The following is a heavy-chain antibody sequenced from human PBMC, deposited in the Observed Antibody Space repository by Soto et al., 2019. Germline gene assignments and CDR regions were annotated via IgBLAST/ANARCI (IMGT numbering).Heavy chain of an antibody. CDR3: TTDSYSTTSAAYMELRSLRPDDTAVYYCARDQWLADPNFVY. Sequence: GGSVRRSCASSGLTFSNAWINGVRQGPGKLLARVGRLKSKTDGGTTVFGARVGGRFDISRYDSINMVYLQMNSLKTEDTGIYYCTTDSYSTTSAAYMELRSLRPDDTAVYYCARDQWLADPNFVYWGQGTLVTVSS. D-gene: IGHD6-19*01. V-gene: IGHV3-15*07. CDR2: LKSKTDGGTT. J-gene: IGHJ4*02. CDR1: GLTFSNAW.